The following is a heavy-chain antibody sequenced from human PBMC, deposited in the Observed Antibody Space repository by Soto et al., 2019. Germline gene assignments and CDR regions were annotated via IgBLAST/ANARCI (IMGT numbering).Heavy chain of an antibody. CDR1: GGSISSYY. V-gene: IGHV4-59*01. CDR3: ARDGGTGRPHAFDI. CDR2: IYYNGST. J-gene: IGHJ3*02. D-gene: IGHD2-15*01. Sequence: PSETLSLTCTVSGGSISSYYWCWIRQPPGKGLEWIGYIYYNGSTNYNPSLKCRVTISVDTSKNQFSLNLSSVTAADTAAYYCARDGGTGRPHAFDIWGQGTMVTVSS.